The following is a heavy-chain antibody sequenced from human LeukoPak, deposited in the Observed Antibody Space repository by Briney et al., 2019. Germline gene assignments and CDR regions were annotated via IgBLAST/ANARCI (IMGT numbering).Heavy chain of an antibody. V-gene: IGHV4-59*13. CDR3: ARSGRGLATRFDP. CDR1: GGSISSYY. Sequence: SQTLSLTCTVSGGSISSYYWSWIRQPPGKGLDWIGYIYYTGSTNYNPSLKSRVTLSIDTSKNQFSLKLSSVTAADTAVYYCARSGRGLATRFDPWGQGILVTVSS. CDR2: IYYTGST. D-gene: IGHD1-26*01. J-gene: IGHJ5*02.